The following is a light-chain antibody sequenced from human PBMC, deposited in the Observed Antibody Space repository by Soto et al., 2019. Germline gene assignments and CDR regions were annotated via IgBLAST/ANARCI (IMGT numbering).Light chain of an antibody. CDR3: SSYTTSSTYV. CDR2: DVT. J-gene: IGLJ1*01. CDR1: SSDVGRYNY. Sequence: QSVLTQPASVSGSPGQSITISCIGTSSDVGRYNYVSWYQQYPDKAPKLMIYDVTNRPSGVSFRFSGSKSGNTASLTISELQAEDEADYYCSSYTTSSTYVFGTGTKVTVL. V-gene: IGLV2-14*03.